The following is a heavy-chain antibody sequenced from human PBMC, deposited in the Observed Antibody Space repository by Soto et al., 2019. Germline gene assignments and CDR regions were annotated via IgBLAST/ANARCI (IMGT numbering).Heavy chain of an antibody. CDR2: ISSNGGST. CDR1: GFTFSSYA. Sequence: GGSLRLSCAASGFTFSSYAMHWVRQAPGKGLEYVSAISSNGGSTYYANSVKGRFTISRDNSKNTLYLQMGSLRAEDMAVYYCARAPGGDYDNWFDPWGQGTLVTAPQ. D-gene: IGHD4-17*01. J-gene: IGHJ5*02. CDR3: ARAPGGDYDNWFDP. V-gene: IGHV3-64*01.